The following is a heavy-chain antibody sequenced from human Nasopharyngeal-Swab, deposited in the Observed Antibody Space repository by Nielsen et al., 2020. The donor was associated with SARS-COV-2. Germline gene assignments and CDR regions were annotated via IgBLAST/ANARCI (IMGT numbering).Heavy chain of an antibody. CDR2: IWYDGSNK. CDR1: GFTFSSYG. Sequence: LKISCAASGFTFSSYGMHWVRQAPGKGLEWVAVIWYDGSNKYYADSVKGRFTISRDNSKNTLYLQMNSLRAEDTAVYYCARDMVLLPYSGSYPDAFDIWGQGTMVTVSS. V-gene: IGHV3-33*01. J-gene: IGHJ3*02. D-gene: IGHD1-26*01. CDR3: ARDMVLLPYSGSYPDAFDI.